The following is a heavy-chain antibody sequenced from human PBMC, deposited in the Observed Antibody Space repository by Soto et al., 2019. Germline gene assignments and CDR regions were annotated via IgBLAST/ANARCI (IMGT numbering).Heavy chain of an antibody. J-gene: IGHJ4*02. CDR3: GRGRSGQIVVFY. Sequence: GASVKVSCKASGYTFTGHYIHWVRQAPEQGPEWMGEIGPESGATRYAQKFQGRVTMTRDMSITTVYMELNNLSPDDTAVYYCGRGRSGQIVVFYWGQGTPVTV. CDR2: IGPESGAT. CDR1: GYTFTGHY. D-gene: IGHD1-26*01. V-gene: IGHV1-2*02.